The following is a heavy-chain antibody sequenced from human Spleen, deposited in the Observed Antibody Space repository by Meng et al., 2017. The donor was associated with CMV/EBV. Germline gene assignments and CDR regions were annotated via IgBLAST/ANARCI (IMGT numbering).Heavy chain of an antibody. D-gene: IGHD2-2*02. V-gene: IGHV3-23*01. CDR1: GFTFSSYA. Sequence: GESLKISCAASGFTFSSYAMSWVRQAPGKGLEWVSAISGSGGSTYYADSVKGRFTISRDNSKNTLYLQMNSLRAEDTAVYYCAGKSCISSTCYRVWWFDPWGQGTLVTVSS. CDR2: ISGSGGST. CDR3: AGKSCISSTCYRVWWFDP. J-gene: IGHJ5*02.